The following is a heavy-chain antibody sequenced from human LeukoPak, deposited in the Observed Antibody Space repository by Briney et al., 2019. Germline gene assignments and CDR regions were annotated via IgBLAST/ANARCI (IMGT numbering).Heavy chain of an antibody. CDR2: INPNSGGT. J-gene: IGHJ4*02. V-gene: IGHV1-2*02. CDR3: ARGAGTSFFDS. CDR1: GYTFTVYY. Sequence: ASVKVSFKASGYTFTVYYMHWVRQAPGQGLEWMGYINPNSGGTKYAQQFQGRVTLTRDTSTSTACMDLSSLRSDDTAVYYCARGAGTSFFDSWGQGTLVTVSS. D-gene: IGHD6-19*01.